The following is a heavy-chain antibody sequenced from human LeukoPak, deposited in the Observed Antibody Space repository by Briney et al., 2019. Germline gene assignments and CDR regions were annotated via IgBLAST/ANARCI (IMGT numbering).Heavy chain of an antibody. CDR3: ARFTFGGAYFFDY. CDR1: GGSISSSSYY. CDR2: IYYSGST. D-gene: IGHD3-16*01. J-gene: IGHJ4*02. V-gene: IGHV4-39*01. Sequence: SETLSLTCTVSGGSISSSSYYWGWIRQPPGKGLEWIGSIYYSGSTYYNPSLKSRVTISVDTSKNQFSLKLSSVTAADTAVYYCARFTFGGAYFFDYWGQGTLVTVSS.